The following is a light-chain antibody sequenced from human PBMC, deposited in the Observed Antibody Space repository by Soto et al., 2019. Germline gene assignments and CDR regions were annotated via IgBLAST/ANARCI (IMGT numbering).Light chain of an antibody. V-gene: IGKV3-20*01. CDR3: QQYHSSLT. CDR1: QSVGSRW. J-gene: IGKJ1*01. Sequence: IVLTQSPGTLSLSPGERATLSCRASQSVGSRWLAWYQQKPGQAPRLLIYGASIRATGIPDRFSGSGSGTDFTLTISRLEPEDFAVYYCQQYHSSLTFGQGTKVEMK. CDR2: GAS.